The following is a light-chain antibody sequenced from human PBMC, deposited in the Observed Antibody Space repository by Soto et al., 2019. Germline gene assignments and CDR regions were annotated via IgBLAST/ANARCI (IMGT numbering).Light chain of an antibody. CDR2: GAS. CDR3: QQYGSSRSIT. CDR1: QIVTSIY. V-gene: IGKV3-20*01. J-gene: IGKJ5*01. Sequence: LVLPQSTGTLSLSPVSISPIYCRDIQIVTSIYLAWYQQKPGQAPRLLIYGASSRATSIPDRFSGSGSGTDFTLTISRLEPEDFAMYYCQQYGSSRSITFGQGTQLEIK.